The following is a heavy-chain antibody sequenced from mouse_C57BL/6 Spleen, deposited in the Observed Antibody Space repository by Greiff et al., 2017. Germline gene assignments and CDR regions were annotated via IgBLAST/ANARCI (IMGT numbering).Heavy chain of an antibody. D-gene: IGHD4-1*01. Sequence: EVQLQQSVAELVRPGASVKLSCTASGFNIKNTSMHWVKQRPEQGLEWIGRVDPANGNTKYAPKFPGKATITADTSSNTAYLQLSSQTSEDTAIYYCGRGTGFDYWGQGTTLTVSS. J-gene: IGHJ2*01. V-gene: IGHV14-3*01. CDR1: GFNIKNTS. CDR2: VDPANGNT. CDR3: GRGTGFDY.